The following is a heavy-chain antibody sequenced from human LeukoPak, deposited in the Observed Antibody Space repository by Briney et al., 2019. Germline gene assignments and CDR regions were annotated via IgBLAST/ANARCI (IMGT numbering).Heavy chain of an antibody. D-gene: IGHD3-16*02. CDR2: IKQDGSEK. CDR3: ARDYHYYYMDV. J-gene: IGHJ6*03. Sequence: GGSLRLSCAASGFTLSNYWMTWVRQAPGKGLEWVAQIKQDGSEKCYVDSVKGRFTISRDNAKNLLFLQMNSLRAEDTAVYCCARDYHYYYMDVWGKGTTVTVSS. V-gene: IGHV3-7*01. CDR1: GFTLSNYW.